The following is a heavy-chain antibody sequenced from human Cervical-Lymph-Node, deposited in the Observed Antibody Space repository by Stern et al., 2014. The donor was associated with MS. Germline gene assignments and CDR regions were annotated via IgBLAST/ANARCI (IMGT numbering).Heavy chain of an antibody. D-gene: IGHD6-19*01. J-gene: IGHJ4*02. Sequence: VQLVESGAEVRKPGASVKVSCKASGYRFSDYYLHWVRQAPGQGPEWMGRIDPNSGGTNYAQKFQGRVTMTSDTSMRTAYMEMNSLRSDDTAVYYCARVPAQQWLVPTASQSPYDCWGQGTLVTVSS. CDR2: IDPNSGGT. CDR1: GYRFSDYY. CDR3: ARVPAQQWLVPTASQSPYDC. V-gene: IGHV1-2*06.